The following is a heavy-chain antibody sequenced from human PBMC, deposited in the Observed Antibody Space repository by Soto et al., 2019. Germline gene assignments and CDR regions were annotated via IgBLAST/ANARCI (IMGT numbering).Heavy chain of an antibody. CDR2: ISTYTGNT. CDR3: ARGYYYGSGGPTHRGMDV. J-gene: IGHJ6*02. CDR1: GYTFTNYD. D-gene: IGHD3-10*01. V-gene: IGHV1-18*01. Sequence: QVHLVQSGAEVKKPGASVKVSCKASGYTFTNYDINWVRQAPGQVLEWMGWISTYTGNTNYAQKLQGRVTMTTYTSTSTAYMELRSLRSDDTAVYYCARGYYYGSGGPTHRGMDVWGQGTTVTVSS.